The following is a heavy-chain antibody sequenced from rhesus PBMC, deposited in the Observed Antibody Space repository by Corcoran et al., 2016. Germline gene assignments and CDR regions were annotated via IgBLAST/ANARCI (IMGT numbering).Heavy chain of an antibody. CDR3: ARDRCTGSGCYGTFDY. D-gene: IGHD2-21*01. CDR2: IYGSGSST. CDR1: GGSISSSY. V-gene: IGHV4-169*02. Sequence: QLQLQESGPGLVKPSETLSVTCAVSGGSISSSYWSWIRQAPGKGLEWIGYIYGSGSSTNYNPSLKSRVTLSVDASENQLSLKLSSVATADTAVYYCARDRCTGSGCYGTFDYWGQGVLVTVSS. J-gene: IGHJ4*01.